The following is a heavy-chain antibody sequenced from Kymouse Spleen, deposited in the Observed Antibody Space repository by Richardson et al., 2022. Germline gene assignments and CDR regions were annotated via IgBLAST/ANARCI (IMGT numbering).Heavy chain of an antibody. D-gene: IGHD3-10*01. CDR3: AREVRGVIEDYYGMDV. CDR2: INHSGST. V-gene: IGHV4-34*01. CDR1: GGSFSGYY. Sequence: QVQLQQWGAGLLKPSETLSLTCAVYGGSFSGYYWSWIRQPPGKGLEWIGEINHSGSTNYNPSLKSRVTISVDTSKNQFSLKLSSVTAADTAVYYCAREVRGVIEDYYGMDVWGQGTTVTVSS. J-gene: IGHJ6*02.